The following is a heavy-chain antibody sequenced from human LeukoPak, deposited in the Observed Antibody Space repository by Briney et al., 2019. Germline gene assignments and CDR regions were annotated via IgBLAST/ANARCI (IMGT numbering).Heavy chain of an antibody. J-gene: IGHJ4*02. D-gene: IGHD1-26*01. V-gene: IGHV4-4*07. CDR3: ASSTGQLLFGRFDS. Sequence: SETLSLTCTVSGGPISSYYWSWIRQPAGKRLEWIGRVYTSGSTNYNPSLKSRVTMSLDTSKNQFSLKLSSMTAADTAVYYCASSTGQLLFGRFDSWGQGTLVTVSS. CDR1: GGPISSYY. CDR2: VYTSGST.